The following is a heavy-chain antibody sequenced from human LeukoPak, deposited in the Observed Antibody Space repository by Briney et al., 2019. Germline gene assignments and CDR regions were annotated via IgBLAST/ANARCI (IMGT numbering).Heavy chain of an antibody. J-gene: IGHJ4*02. V-gene: IGHV1-2*02. CDR1: GYTFTGYY. CDR3: ARDYYDSSGYYYVFDY. D-gene: IGHD3-22*01. Sequence: ASVKVSCKASGYTFTGYYMHWVRQAPGQGLEWMGWINPNSSGTNYAQKFQGRVTMTRDTSISTAYMELSRLRSDDTAVYYCARDYYDSSGYYYVFDYWGQGTLVTVSS. CDR2: INPNSSGT.